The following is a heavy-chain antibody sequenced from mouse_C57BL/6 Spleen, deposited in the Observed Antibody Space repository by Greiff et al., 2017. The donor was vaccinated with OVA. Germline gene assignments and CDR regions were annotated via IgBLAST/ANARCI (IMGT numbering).Heavy chain of an antibody. V-gene: IGHV7-3*01. J-gene: IGHJ3*01. D-gene: IGHD1-1*01. Sequence: EVKLVESGGGLVQPGGSLSLSCAASGFTFTDYYMSWVRQPPGKALEWLGFIRNKANGYTTEYSVSVKGRFTISRDNCQSILYLQMKALKAEDSATYYCASPHYYGSSSWFAYWGQGTLVTVSA. CDR2: IRNKANGYTT. CDR3: ASPHYYGSSSWFAY. CDR1: GFTFTDYY.